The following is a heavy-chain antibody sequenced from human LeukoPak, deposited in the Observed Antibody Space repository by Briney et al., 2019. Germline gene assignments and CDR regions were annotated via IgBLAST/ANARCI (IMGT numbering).Heavy chain of an antibody. Sequence: HGGSLRLSCAASGFTFSSFSMNWVRQAPGKGLEWVSSISSSSNYIYYADSVKGRFTISRDNAKNSLYLQMNSLRAEDTAVYYCAKAYSSGWYTPADYWGQGTLVTVSS. CDR1: GFTFSSFS. CDR2: ISSSSNYI. V-gene: IGHV3-21*01. J-gene: IGHJ4*02. CDR3: AKAYSSGWYTPADY. D-gene: IGHD6-19*01.